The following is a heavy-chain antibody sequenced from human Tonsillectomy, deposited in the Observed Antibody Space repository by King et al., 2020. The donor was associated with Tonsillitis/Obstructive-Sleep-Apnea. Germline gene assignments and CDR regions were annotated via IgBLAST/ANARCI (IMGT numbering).Heavy chain of an antibody. D-gene: IGHD4-17*01. CDR3: AKRSIGVTTYYYYYYMDV. J-gene: IGHJ6*03. CDR2: ISGSGGST. Sequence: VQLVESGGGLVQPGGSLRLSCAASGFTFSSYAMSWVRQAPGKGLEWVSAISGSGGSTYYAEPVKGRFTISRDNSKNTLYLQMNSLRAEETAVYYCAKRSIGVTTYYYYYYMDVWGKGTTVTVSS. V-gene: IGHV3-23*04. CDR1: GFTFSSYA.